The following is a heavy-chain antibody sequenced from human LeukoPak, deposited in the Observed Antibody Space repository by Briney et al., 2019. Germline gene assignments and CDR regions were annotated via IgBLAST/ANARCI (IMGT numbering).Heavy chain of an antibody. D-gene: IGHD3-22*01. J-gene: IGHJ4*02. CDR3: ARDLTYYYDSSGYYGLGY. V-gene: IGHV1-3*01. CDR2: INAGNGNT. Sequence: GASVKVSFKASGYTFTSYAMHWVRQAPGQRLEWMGWINAGNGNTKYSQKFQGRVTITRDTSASTAYMELSSLRSEDTAVYYCARDLTYYYDSSGYYGLGYWGQGTLVTVSS. CDR1: GYTFTSYA.